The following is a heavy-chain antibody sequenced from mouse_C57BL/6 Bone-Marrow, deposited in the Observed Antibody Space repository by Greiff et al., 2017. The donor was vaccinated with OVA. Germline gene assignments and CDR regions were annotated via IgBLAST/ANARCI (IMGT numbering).Heavy chain of an antibody. CDR2: ISSGGSYT. Sequence: EVQGVESGGDLVKPGGSLKLSCAASGFTFSSYGMSWVRQTPDKRLEWVATISSGGSYTYYPDSVKGRFTISRDNAKNTLYLQMSSLKSEDTAMYYCARGAFRGDWGTGTTVTVSS. CDR3: ARGAFRGD. V-gene: IGHV5-6*01. J-gene: IGHJ1*03. CDR1: GFTFSSYG. D-gene: IGHD3-3*01.